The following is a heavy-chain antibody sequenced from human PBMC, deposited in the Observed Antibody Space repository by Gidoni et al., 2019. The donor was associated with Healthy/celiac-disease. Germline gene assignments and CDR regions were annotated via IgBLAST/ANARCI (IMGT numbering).Heavy chain of an antibody. CDR1: GGSFSGYY. V-gene: IGHV4-34*01. D-gene: IGHD5-12*01. CDR2: INHSGST. CDR3: ARGRVERWLQLPHLVDY. Sequence: QVQLQQWGAGLLKPSETLSLTCAVYGGSFSGYYWSWIRQPPGKGLEWIGEINHSGSTNYNPSLKSRVTISVDTSKNQFSLKLSSVTAADTAVYYCARGRVERWLQLPHLVDYWGQGTLVTVSS. J-gene: IGHJ4*02.